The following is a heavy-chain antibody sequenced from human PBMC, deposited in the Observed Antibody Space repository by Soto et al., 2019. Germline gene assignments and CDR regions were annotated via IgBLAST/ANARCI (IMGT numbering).Heavy chain of an antibody. CDR2: IWYDGSNK. D-gene: IGHD3-10*01. J-gene: IGHJ4*02. V-gene: IGHV3-33*01. Sequence: QVQLVESGGGVVQPGRSLRLSCAASGFTFSNYGMHWVRQAPGKGLEWVAVIWYDGSNKYYADSVKGRFTISRDNSKNTLYLQMNSLRAEGTALYYGAMGDDSGRAEWGQGTLVTVSS. CDR3: AMGDDSGRAE. CDR1: GFTFSNYG.